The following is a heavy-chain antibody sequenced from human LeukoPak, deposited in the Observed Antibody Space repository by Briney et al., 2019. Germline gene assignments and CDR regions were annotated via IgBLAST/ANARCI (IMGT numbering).Heavy chain of an antibody. J-gene: IGHJ4*02. D-gene: IGHD2-2*01. Sequence: SGRSLRLSRAAPGFTFSSYGMHWVRQAPGQGLEWVAVTWNDGSNKYYVDSVKGRFTISRDNSKNTLYLQMNSLRTEDTAVYYCARDYCSSTSCLFDYWGQGTPVTVSS. CDR1: GFTFSSYG. V-gene: IGHV3-33*01. CDR3: ARDYCSSTSCLFDY. CDR2: TWNDGSNK.